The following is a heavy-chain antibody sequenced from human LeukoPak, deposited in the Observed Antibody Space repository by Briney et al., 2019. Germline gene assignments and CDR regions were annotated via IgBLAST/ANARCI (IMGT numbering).Heavy chain of an antibody. V-gene: IGHV1-2*06. D-gene: IGHD3-10*01. CDR1: GYTFTGYY. Sequence: ASVKVSCKASGYTFTGYYMHWVRRAPGQGREWMGRINPNSGGTNYAQKFQGRVTMTRDTSISTAYMELSRLRSDDTAVYYCAREDKLLWFGELFLDYWGQGTLVTVSS. J-gene: IGHJ4*02. CDR3: AREDKLLWFGELFLDY. CDR2: INPNSGGT.